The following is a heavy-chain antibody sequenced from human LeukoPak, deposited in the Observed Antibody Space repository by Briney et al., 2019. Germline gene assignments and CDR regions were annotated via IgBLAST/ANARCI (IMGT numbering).Heavy chain of an antibody. Sequence: GGSLRLSCAASGFPFISYWMSWVRQAPGKGLEWVANIKEHRSEKNDVDSVKGRFSISRDNAKNSLYLEMNSLRAEDTAVYYCARANRGVVRGIGYYYYMDVWGKGTTITVSS. V-gene: IGHV3-7*01. CDR1: GFPFISYW. D-gene: IGHD3-10*01. J-gene: IGHJ6*03. CDR2: IKEHRSEK. CDR3: ARANRGVVRGIGYYYYMDV.